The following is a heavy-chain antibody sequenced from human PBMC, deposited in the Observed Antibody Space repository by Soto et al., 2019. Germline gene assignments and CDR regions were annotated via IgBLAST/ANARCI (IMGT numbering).Heavy chain of an antibody. Sequence: QVQLQESGPGLVEASETLSLTCTVSGGSLGSYYWSWIRQPPGKGLEWIGYVFYTGRANYNASLKSRVSISLDTSNYQFSLKLSSVTAADTAVYYCARENGVAVATILYYFDYWGPGTLVTVSS. V-gene: IGHV4-59*01. CDR2: VFYTGRA. CDR1: GGSLGSYY. D-gene: IGHD5-12*01. CDR3: ARENGVAVATILYYFDY. J-gene: IGHJ4*02.